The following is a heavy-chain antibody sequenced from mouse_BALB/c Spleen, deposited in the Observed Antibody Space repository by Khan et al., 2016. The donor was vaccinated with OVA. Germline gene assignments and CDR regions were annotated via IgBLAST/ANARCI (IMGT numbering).Heavy chain of an antibody. Sequence: QVQLKESGPGLVRPSQTLSITCTVSGFSLTTYGVHWVRQSPGRGLEWLGVIRSGGNTDYNAAFRSRLSITKDNTESQVFFKKNRLQADDTSMYYWAKNSYMSDFPYSGQGTLVTVSA. J-gene: IGHJ3*01. CDR2: IRSGGNT. V-gene: IGHV2-2*01. D-gene: IGHD2-14*01. CDR3: AKNSYMSDFPY. CDR1: GFSLTTYG.